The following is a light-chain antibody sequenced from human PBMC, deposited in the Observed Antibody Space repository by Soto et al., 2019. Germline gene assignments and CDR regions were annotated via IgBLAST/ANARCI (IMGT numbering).Light chain of an antibody. Sequence: DIPMTQCPSTLSASGVDRVIITCRASQIITSWAWYQQKPGKAPNLLIFDASTLKSGVPSRFSGSGSGTEFTLTISNLQPDDFATYYCQQYNSYPWTLGQGTKVDI. CDR1: QIITSW. CDR3: QQYNSYPWT. J-gene: IGKJ1*01. CDR2: DAS. V-gene: IGKV1-5*01.